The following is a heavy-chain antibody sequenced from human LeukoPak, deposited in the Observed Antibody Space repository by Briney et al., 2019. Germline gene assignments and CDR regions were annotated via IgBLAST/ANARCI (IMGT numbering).Heavy chain of an antibody. Sequence: GGSLRLSCAASGFTFSSYAMSWVRQAPGKGLEWVSAISGSGGSTYYADSVKGRFTISRDKSKNTLYLQMNSLRAEDTAVYYCAKGGEWELLYYFDYWGQGALVTVSS. CDR2: ISGSGGST. J-gene: IGHJ4*02. CDR3: AKGGEWELLYYFDY. CDR1: GFTFSSYA. V-gene: IGHV3-23*01. D-gene: IGHD1-26*01.